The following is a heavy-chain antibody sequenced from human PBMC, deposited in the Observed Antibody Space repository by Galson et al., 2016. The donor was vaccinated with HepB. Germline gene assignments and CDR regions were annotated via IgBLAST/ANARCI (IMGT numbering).Heavy chain of an antibody. CDR1: GGSIISSTM. CDR2: IYQSESP. Sequence: ETLSLTCAVSGGSIISSTMWTWVRQPPGKGLEWIGEIYQSESPNYNPSLKSRVTISVEKSTNQFSLNLTSVTAADTAVYYCARKPPPVAYYGLDVWGQGAAVTVSS. J-gene: IGHJ6*02. V-gene: IGHV4-4*02. CDR3: ARKPPPVAYYGLDV.